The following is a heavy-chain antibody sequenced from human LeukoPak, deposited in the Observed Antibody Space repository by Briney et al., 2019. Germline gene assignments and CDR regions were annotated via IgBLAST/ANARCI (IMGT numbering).Heavy chain of an antibody. D-gene: IGHD3-10*01. CDR3: AKLWFGEFDY. Sequence: GGSLRLSCAASGFTFSSYSMNWVRQAPGKGLEWVSSISSSSSYIYYADSVKGRFTISRDNSKNTLYLQMNSLRAEDTAVYYCAKLWFGEFDYWGQGTLVTVSS. V-gene: IGHV3-21*04. CDR2: ISSSSSYI. CDR1: GFTFSSYS. J-gene: IGHJ4*02.